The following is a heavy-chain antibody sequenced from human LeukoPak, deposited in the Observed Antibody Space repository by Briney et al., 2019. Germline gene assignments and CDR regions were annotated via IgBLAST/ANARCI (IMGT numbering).Heavy chain of an antibody. CDR2: MNPNSGNT. V-gene: IGHV1-8*01. CDR1: GYTFTSYD. CDR3: AREYTAMVSNWFDP. Sequence: ASVKVSCKASGYTFTSYDINWVRQATGQGLEWMGWMNPNSGNTGYAQKFQGRVTMTRNTSISTAYMELSSLRSEDTAVYYCAREYTAMVSNWFDPWGQGTLVTVSS. D-gene: IGHD5-18*01. J-gene: IGHJ5*02.